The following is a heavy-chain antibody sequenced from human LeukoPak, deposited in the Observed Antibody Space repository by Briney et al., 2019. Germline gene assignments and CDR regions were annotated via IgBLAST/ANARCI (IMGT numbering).Heavy chain of an antibody. D-gene: IGHD3-9*01. CDR1: GFTFSSYA. Sequence: GGSLRLSCAASGFTFSSYAMSWVRQAPGKGLEWVSAISDSGSSTYYADSVKGRFTISRDNSKNTLYLQMNTLRAEDTAAYYCAKSTPKKLPYFDWLRDAFDIWGQGTMVTVSS. CDR2: ISDSGSST. CDR3: AKSTPKKLPYFDWLRDAFDI. V-gene: IGHV3-23*01. J-gene: IGHJ3*02.